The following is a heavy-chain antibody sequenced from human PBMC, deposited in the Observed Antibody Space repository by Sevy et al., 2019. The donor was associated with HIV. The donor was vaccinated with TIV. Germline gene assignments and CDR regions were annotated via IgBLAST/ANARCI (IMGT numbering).Heavy chain of an antibody. D-gene: IGHD3-22*01. CDR2: INWSGSNT. J-gene: IGHJ3*02. Sequence: GGSLGLSCAASGFTFDDYAMSWVRQAPGKGLEWVSGINWSGSNTGYADSVKGRFTISRDSAKTSLYLQMNSLRTEDTALYYCARNTYYYDTTGFGAFDIWGQGTMVTVSS. CDR1: GFTFDDYA. CDR3: ARNTYYYDTTGFGAFDI. V-gene: IGHV3-20*04.